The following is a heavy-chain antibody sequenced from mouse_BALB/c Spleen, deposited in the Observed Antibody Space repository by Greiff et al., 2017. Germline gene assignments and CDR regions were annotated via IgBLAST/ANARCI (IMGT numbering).Heavy chain of an antibody. J-gene: IGHJ4*01. CDR1: GFTFSSYA. CDR2: ISSGGST. V-gene: IGHV5-6-5*01. D-gene: IGHD1-1*01. CDR3: ARGNYGSSSLYAMDY. Sequence: EVMLVESGGGLVKPGGSLKLSCAASGFTFSSYAMSWVRQTPEKRLEWVASISSGGSTYYPDSVKGRFTITRDNARNILYLQMSSLRSEDTAMYYCARGNYGSSSLYAMDYWGQGTSVTVSS.